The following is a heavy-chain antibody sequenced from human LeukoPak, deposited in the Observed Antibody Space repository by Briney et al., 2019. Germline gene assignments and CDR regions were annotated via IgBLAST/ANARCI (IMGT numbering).Heavy chain of an antibody. J-gene: IGHJ4*02. Sequence: GGSLRLSCAASGFTFSKAWMSWVRQAPGKGLEWVGFIRSKAYGGTPEYAASVEGRFTISRDDSKSIAYLQMNTLKTEDTAVYYCTRARGYSYGYIDYWGQGTLVTVSS. D-gene: IGHD5-18*01. CDR1: GFTFSKAW. V-gene: IGHV3-49*04. CDR3: TRARGYSYGYIDY. CDR2: IRSKAYGGTP.